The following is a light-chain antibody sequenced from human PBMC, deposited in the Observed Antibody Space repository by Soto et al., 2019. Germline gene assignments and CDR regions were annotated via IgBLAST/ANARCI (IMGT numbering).Light chain of an antibody. Sequence: EIVMTQSPATVSVSPGERVTLSCRASQSVNNYLAWYQQKPGQAPRLLVYRIFSGATGVPARFSGSGSGTEFTLTISSLQSEDSAVYYCQQHNNWPLTFGGGTKVEIK. V-gene: IGKV3-15*01. J-gene: IGKJ4*01. CDR1: QSVNNY. CDR3: QQHNNWPLT. CDR2: RIF.